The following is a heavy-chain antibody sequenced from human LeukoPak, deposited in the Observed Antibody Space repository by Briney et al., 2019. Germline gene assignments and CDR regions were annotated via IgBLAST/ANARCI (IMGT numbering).Heavy chain of an antibody. CDR3: ARGGYCSSTSCPNWFDP. CDR2: INHSGST. D-gene: IGHD2-2*01. V-gene: IGHV4-34*01. J-gene: IGHJ5*02. CDR1: GGSISSYY. Sequence: SETLSLTCTVSGGSISSYYWSWIRQPPGKGLEWIGEINHSGSTNYNPSLKSRVTISVDTSKNQFSLKLSSVTAADTAVYYCARGGYCSSTSCPNWFDPWGQGTLVTVSS.